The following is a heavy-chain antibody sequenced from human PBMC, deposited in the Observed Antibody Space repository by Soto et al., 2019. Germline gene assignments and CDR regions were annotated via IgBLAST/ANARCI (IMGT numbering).Heavy chain of an antibody. CDR3: ARAVTTLNRYYYYGMDV. V-gene: IGHV5-51*01. D-gene: IGHD4-17*01. Sequence: GESLKISCKGSGYSFTSYWIGWVRQMPGKGLEWMGIIYPGDSDTRYSPSFQGQVTISADKSISTAYLQWSSLKASDTAMYYCARAVTTLNRYYYYGMDVWGQGTTVTVSS. CDR1: GYSFTSYW. J-gene: IGHJ6*02. CDR2: IYPGDSDT.